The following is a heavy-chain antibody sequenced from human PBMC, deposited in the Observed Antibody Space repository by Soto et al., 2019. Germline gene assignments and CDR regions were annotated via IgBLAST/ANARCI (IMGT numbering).Heavy chain of an antibody. D-gene: IGHD3-16*02. CDR2: IYYSGST. CDR1: GGSISSYY. CDR3: ARHGGIMITFGGVIAPHYFDY. Sequence: SETLSLTCTVSGGSISSYYWSWIRQPPGKGLEWIGYIYYSGSTNYNPTLKSRVTISVDTSKNQFSLKLSSVTAADTAVYYCARHGGIMITFGGVIAPHYFDYWGQGTLVTVSS. J-gene: IGHJ4*02. V-gene: IGHV4-59*08.